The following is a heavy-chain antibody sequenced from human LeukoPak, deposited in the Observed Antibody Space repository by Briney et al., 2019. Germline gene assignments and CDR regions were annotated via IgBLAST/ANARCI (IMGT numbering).Heavy chain of an antibody. CDR2: VNPNSGNT. D-gene: IGHD1-26*01. CDR3: ARAQSGSGPYYFDY. V-gene: IGHV1-8*01. Sequence: ASVKVSCKASGYTFISYEINWVRQATGQGLEWMGWVNPNSGNTGYAQKFQGRVTMTRNTSISTAYMELSSLRSEDTAVYYCARAQSGSGPYYFDYWGQGTLVTVSS. J-gene: IGHJ4*02. CDR1: GYTFISYE.